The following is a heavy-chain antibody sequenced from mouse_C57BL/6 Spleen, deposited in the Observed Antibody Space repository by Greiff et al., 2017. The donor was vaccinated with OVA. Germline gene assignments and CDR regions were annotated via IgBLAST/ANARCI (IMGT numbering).Heavy chain of an antibody. CDR2: IWSGGST. CDR1: GFSLTSYG. D-gene: IGHD2-5*01. Sequence: VQRVESGPGLVQPSQSLSITCTVSGFSLTSYGVHWVRQSPGKGLEWLGVIWSGGSTDYNAAFISRLSISKDNSKSQVFFKMNSLQADDTAIYYCARNSAYYSNPYYAMDYWGQGTSVTVSS. CDR3: ARNSAYYSNPYYAMDY. V-gene: IGHV2-2*01. J-gene: IGHJ4*01.